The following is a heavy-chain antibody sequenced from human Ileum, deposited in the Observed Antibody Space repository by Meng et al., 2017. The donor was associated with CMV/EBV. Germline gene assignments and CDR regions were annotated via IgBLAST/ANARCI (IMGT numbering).Heavy chain of an antibody. D-gene: IGHD2-2*01. CDR2: ISSSGSTI. Sequence: GGSLRLSCAASGFTFSSYEMNWVRQAPGNGLEWDSYISSSGSTIYYEDSVKGRFTISRDNAANPLYLQMNSLRAKDTAVYYCARVHDCSSTRCYRYYGMDVWGQGTTVTVSS. CDR1: GFTFSSYE. V-gene: IGHV3-48*03. J-gene: IGHJ6*02. CDR3: ARVHDCSSTRCYRYYGMDV.